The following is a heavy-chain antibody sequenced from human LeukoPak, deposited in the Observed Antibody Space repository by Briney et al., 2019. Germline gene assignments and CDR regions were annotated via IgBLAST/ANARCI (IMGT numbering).Heavy chain of an antibody. Sequence: PSETLSLTCAVSGYSISSGYYWGWIRPPPGKGREWIGSIYQSGSTYYNLSLKSRVTISVDTSKNQFSLKLSSVTAADTAVYYCARHPRGGSSGWFDYWGQGTLVTVSS. CDR3: ARHPRGGSSGWFDY. J-gene: IGHJ4*02. CDR1: GYSISSGYY. CDR2: IYQSGST. D-gene: IGHD6-19*01. V-gene: IGHV4-38-2*01.